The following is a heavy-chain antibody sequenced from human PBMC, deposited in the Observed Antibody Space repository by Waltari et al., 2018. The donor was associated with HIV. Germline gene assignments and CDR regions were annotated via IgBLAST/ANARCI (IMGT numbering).Heavy chain of an antibody. J-gene: IGHJ4*02. CDR3: AKDDRATRGLDN. V-gene: IGHV3-23*01. D-gene: IGHD5-12*01. CDR1: GLRFSNYA. Sequence: EVQLLASGGGLVQQGGSLRLSCAASGLRFSNYAMSWVRQAPGGGLEWVAVVRDVDSTYYVDSVKGRFIISRDDSKDTLYLQMNSLRVEDTAVYYCAKDDRATRGLDNWGQGTLVTVSS. CDR2: VRDVDST.